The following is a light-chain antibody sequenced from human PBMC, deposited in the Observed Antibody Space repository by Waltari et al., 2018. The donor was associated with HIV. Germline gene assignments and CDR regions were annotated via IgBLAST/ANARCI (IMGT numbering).Light chain of an antibody. Sequence: EVVMTQSPATLSVSPGERATLSCRASQSVNSNLAWYQQKPGQVPRLLVFGASTRATGIPARFSGSGSGTEFTLTISSLQSEDFAVYYCQQYNYSPPGITFGQGTRLEIK. CDR2: GAS. J-gene: IGKJ5*01. V-gene: IGKV3-15*01. CDR1: QSVNSN. CDR3: QQYNYSPPGIT.